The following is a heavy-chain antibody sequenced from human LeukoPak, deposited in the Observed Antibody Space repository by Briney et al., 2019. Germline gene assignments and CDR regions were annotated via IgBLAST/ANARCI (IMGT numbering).Heavy chain of an antibody. CDR1: GYTFTSYG. V-gene: IGHV1-18*01. D-gene: IGHD3-22*01. CDR2: ISAYNGNT. J-gene: IGHJ4*02. Sequence: ASVKVSCKASGYTFTSYGISWVRQAPGQGLEWMGWISAYNGNTNYAQKSQGRVTMTTDTSTSTAYMELRSLRSDDTAVYYCARDPEAAYYYDSSGYYPDYWGQGTLVTVSS. CDR3: ARDPEAAYYYDSSGYYPDY.